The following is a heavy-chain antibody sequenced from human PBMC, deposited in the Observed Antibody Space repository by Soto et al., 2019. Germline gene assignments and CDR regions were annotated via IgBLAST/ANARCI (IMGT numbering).Heavy chain of an antibody. CDR2: IYYTGST. CDR3: ATLYMVRGVRTFDY. Sequence: QVQLQESGPGLVKPSQTLSLTCTVSGGSISSGGYYWSWIRQHPGKGLEWIGYIYYTGSTYYNPSPKSRVTISVDTSKNQFSLKLSSVTAADTAVYYCATLYMVRGVRTFDYWGQGTLVTVSS. J-gene: IGHJ4*02. D-gene: IGHD3-10*01. V-gene: IGHV4-31*03. CDR1: GGSISSGGYY.